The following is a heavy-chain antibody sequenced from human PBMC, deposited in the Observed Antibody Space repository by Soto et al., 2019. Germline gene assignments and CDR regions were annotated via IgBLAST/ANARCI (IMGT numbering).Heavy chain of an antibody. J-gene: IGHJ6*02. D-gene: IGHD3-9*01. CDR2: ISSSSSTI. Sequence: HPGGSLRLSCAASGCTFSRYSMNWVCQAPGKGLEWVSYISSSSSTIYYADSVKGRFTISRDNAKNSLYLQMNSLRDEDTAVYYCARAERYFDWLLTYYYYGMDVWGQGTTVTVSS. CDR3: ARAERYFDWLLTYYYYGMDV. V-gene: IGHV3-48*02. CDR1: GCTFSRYS.